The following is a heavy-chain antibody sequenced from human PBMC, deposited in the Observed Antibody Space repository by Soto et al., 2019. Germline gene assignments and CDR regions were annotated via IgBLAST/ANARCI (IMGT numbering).Heavy chain of an antibody. J-gene: IGHJ3*02. D-gene: IGHD2-15*01. CDR3: ASDRDRVADI. CDR1: GYTFNTYG. Sequence: QVHLVQSGPEVKKPGASVKVSCKASGYTFNTYGITWVRQAPGQGLEWMAWINAYNGNRIYAQNFQGRVTVTTATSSSAAYMALMSLTSDDTAVYFCASDRDRVADIWGLGTMVTVSS. V-gene: IGHV1-18*01. CDR2: INAYNGNR.